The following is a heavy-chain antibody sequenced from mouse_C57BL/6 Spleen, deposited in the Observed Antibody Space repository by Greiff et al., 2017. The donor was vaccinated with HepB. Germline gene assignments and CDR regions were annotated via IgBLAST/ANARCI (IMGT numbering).Heavy chain of an antibody. V-gene: IGHV5-6*01. CDR1: GFTFSSYG. Sequence: EVQLVESGGDLVKPGGSLKLSCAASGFTFSSYGMSWVRQTPDKRLEWVATISSGGSYTYYPDSVKGRFTISRDNAKNTLYLQMSSLKSEDTAMYYCARRGFTTVGRDFDYWGQGTTLTVSS. CDR2: ISSGGSYT. CDR3: ARRGFTTVGRDFDY. J-gene: IGHJ2*01. D-gene: IGHD1-1*01.